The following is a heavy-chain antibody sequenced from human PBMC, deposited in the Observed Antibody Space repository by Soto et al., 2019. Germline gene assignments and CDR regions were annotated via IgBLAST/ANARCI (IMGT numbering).Heavy chain of an antibody. J-gene: IGHJ6*02. V-gene: IGHV3-23*01. CDR3: AKDDKLTIPYYYYGMDV. CDR1: GFTFSSYA. CDR2: ISGSGGST. Sequence: GGSMRLSCAAAGFTFSSYAMSCVRQAPGKGLEWVSAISGSGGSTYYADSVKGRFTISRDNSKNTLYLQMNSLRAEDTAVYYCAKDDKLTIPYYYYGMDVWGQGTTVTVSS. D-gene: IGHD4-4*01.